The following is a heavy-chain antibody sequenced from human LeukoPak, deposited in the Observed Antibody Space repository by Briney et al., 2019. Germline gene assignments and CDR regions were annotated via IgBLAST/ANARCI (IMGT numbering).Heavy chain of an antibody. J-gene: IGHJ4*02. V-gene: IGHV3-53*01. Sequence: GGSLRLSCTVSGFTVSSNSMSWVRQAPGKGLEWVSFIYSGTIHYSDSVKGRFTISRDNAKNSLYLQMNSLRAEDTAVYYCAREEYVDSSSPLWGQGTLVTVSS. CDR3: AREEYVDSSSPL. CDR2: IYSGTI. D-gene: IGHD6-13*01. CDR1: GFTVSSNS.